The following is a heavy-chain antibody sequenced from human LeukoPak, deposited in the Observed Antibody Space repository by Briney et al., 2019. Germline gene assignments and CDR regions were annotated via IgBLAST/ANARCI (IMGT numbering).Heavy chain of an antibody. Sequence: GGSLRLSCAASGFTFSNYWIHWVRQAPGKGLVWVSRVSTDGSSITYADSVKGRFTISRDNAKNSLYLQMNSLRAEDTAVYYCARLITSDYWGQGTLVTVSS. V-gene: IGHV3-74*03. CDR3: ARLITSDY. CDR2: VSTDGSSI. D-gene: IGHD1-14*01. J-gene: IGHJ4*02. CDR1: GFTFSNYW.